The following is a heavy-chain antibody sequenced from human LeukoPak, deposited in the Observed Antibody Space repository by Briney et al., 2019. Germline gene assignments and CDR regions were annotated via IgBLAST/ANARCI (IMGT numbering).Heavy chain of an antibody. J-gene: IGHJ4*02. CDR1: GFTFSDYY. CDR2: ITGSGSIT. Sequence: PGGSLRLSCAASGFTFSDYYMSWIRQAPGKGLEWVSYITGSGSITDHADSVKGRFTISRDNAKNSLYLQMNSLRAEDTAVYYCAKIGGYNYGYEVFWGQGTLVTVSS. D-gene: IGHD5-18*01. CDR3: AKIGGYNYGYEVF. V-gene: IGHV3-11*01.